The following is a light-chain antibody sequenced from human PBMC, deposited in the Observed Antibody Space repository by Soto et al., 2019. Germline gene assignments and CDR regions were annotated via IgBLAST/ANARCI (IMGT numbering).Light chain of an antibody. V-gene: IGKV3-15*01. J-gene: IGKJ1*01. CDR2: GAS. CDR1: QSVSSN. CDR3: QQYNNWPPWT. Sequence: EIVMTQSPATLSVSPGERATLSCRASQSVSSNLAWYQQKPGQAPWLLIYGASTRATGIPARFSGSGSGTEFTLTISSLQSEDFAVYYCQQYNNWPPWTFGQGTKVDIK.